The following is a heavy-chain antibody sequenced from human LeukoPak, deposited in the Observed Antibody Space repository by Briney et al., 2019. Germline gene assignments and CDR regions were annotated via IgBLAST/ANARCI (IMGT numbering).Heavy chain of an antibody. V-gene: IGHV1-8*01. Sequence: ASVKVSCKASGYTFTSFDINWVRQASGQGLEWMGGMNPNSGNTDYAQKFQGRVTITADESTSTAYMELSSLRSEDTAVYYCASASSSWYNSPDYWGQGTLVTVSS. CDR3: ASASSSWYNSPDY. CDR1: GYTFTSFD. D-gene: IGHD6-13*01. J-gene: IGHJ4*02. CDR2: MNPNSGNT.